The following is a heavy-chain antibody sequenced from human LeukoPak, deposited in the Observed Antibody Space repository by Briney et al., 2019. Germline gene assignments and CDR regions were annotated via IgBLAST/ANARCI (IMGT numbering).Heavy chain of an antibody. J-gene: IGHJ4*02. CDR3: ARQGGSVLHYSDY. V-gene: IGHV4-39*01. CDR2: IYYSGST. Sequence: PSETLSLTCTVSGGSISSSSYYWGWIRQPPGKGLEWIGSIYYSGSTYYNPSLKSRVTISVDTSKNQFSLKLSSVAAADTAVYYCARQGGSVLHYSDYWGQGTLVTVSS. D-gene: IGHD5-12*01. CDR1: GGSISSSSYY.